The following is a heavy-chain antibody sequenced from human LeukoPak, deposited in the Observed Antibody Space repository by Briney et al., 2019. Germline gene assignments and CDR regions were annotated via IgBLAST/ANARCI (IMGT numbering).Heavy chain of an antibody. J-gene: IGHJ4*02. CDR2: INYSGST. Sequence: SETLSPTCTVSGASVRSTTYFWSWIREPPERRLEWIASINYSGSTYYNPSLKSRVTISVDTSENQFSLKLSSVTAADTAVYYCARYVVYGSGKYYFDYWGQGTLVTVSS. CDR3: ARYVVYGSGKYYFDY. D-gene: IGHD3-10*01. V-gene: IGHV4-39*01. CDR1: GASVRSTTYF.